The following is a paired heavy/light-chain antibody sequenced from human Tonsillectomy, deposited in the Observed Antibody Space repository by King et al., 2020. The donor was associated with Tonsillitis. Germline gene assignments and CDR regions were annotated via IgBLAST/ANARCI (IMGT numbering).Heavy chain of an antibody. CDR2: ISWNSKNI. V-gene: IGHV3-9*01. CDR3: ARVPDIVVVPAEEGFYYGLDV. Sequence: EVQLVESGGGLVQPGRSLRLSCAASGFTFDDYAMHWVRQAPGKGLEWVSGISWNSKNIGYADSVKGRFTISRDNAKNSLYLQMNSLRAEDTALYYCARVPDIVVVPAEEGFYYGLDVWGQGTTVTVSS. J-gene: IGHJ6*02. CDR1: GFTFDDYA. D-gene: IGHD2-2*01.
Light chain of an antibody. CDR1: SSDVETYNL. CDR2: EGS. CDR3: CSYAGSNTNWV. J-gene: IGLJ3*02. V-gene: IGLV2-23*01. Sequence: QSALTQPASVSGSPGQSITISCTGTSSDVETYNLVSWYQQHPGKAPKLMIYEGSKRPSGVSNRFSGSKSGNTASLTISGLQAEDEADYYCCSYAGSNTNWVFGGGTKLTVL.